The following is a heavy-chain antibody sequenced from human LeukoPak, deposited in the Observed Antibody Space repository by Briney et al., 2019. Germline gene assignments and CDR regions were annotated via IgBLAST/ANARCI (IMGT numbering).Heavy chain of an antibody. D-gene: IGHD2-21*01. V-gene: IGHV1-18*01. CDR3: ARARFRALWY. Sequence: EASVKVSCKASGYTFTSYGISWVRQAPGQGLEWMGWISAYNGNTNYAQKLQDRVTMATDTSTSTAYMELRSLRSDDTAVYYCARARFRALWYWGQGTLVTVSS. CDR2: ISAYNGNT. CDR1: GYTFTSYG. J-gene: IGHJ4*02.